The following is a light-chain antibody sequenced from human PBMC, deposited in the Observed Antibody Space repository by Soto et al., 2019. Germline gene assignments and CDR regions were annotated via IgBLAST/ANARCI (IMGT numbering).Light chain of an antibody. CDR3: QLRSDWPPFFA. CDR1: QSVGNS. CDR2: DAS. J-gene: IGKJ3*01. V-gene: IGKV3-11*01. Sequence: EIVLTQSPGTLSLSPGEGAILSCRASQSVGNSLAWYRQTPGQTPRLLMYDASNRASGIPARFSGSGSGTDFTLTISSLEPEDFAIYYCQLRSDWPPFFAFGPGTIVEMK.